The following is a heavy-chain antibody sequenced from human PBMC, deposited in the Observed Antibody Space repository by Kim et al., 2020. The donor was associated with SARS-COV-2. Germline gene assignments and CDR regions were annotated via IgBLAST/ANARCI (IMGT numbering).Heavy chain of an antibody. Sequence: GGSLRLSCAASGFTFSSYSMNWVRQAPGKGLEWVSYISSSSSTIYYADSVKGRFTISRDNAKNSLYLQMNSLRDEDTAVYYCARECGGSCYSLKGGMDVWGQGTTVTVSS. D-gene: IGHD2-15*01. J-gene: IGHJ6*02. CDR2: ISSSSSTI. V-gene: IGHV3-48*02. CDR1: GFTFSSYS. CDR3: ARECGGSCYSLKGGMDV.